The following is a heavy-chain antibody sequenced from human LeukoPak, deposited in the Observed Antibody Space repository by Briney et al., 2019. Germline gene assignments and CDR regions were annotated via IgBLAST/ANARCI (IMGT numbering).Heavy chain of an antibody. D-gene: IGHD5-24*01. Sequence: SETLSLTCTVSGGSISGSSYFWGWIRQPLEKGLEWIGSVFYTGDTYYSPSLKSRVTLSVDTSKNHFSLRLTSVTAADAAVYYCARVLRDGHNDPFDNWGQGTLVTVSS. CDR2: VFYTGDT. CDR3: ARVLRDGHNDPFDN. V-gene: IGHV4-39*01. J-gene: IGHJ3*02. CDR1: GGSISGSSYF.